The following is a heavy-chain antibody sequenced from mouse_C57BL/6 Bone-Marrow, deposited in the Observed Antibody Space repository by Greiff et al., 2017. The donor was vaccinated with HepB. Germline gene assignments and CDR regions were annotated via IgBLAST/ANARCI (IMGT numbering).Heavy chain of an antibody. CDR3: ARSDDYYGSSSWFAY. V-gene: IGHV7-3*01. CDR2: IRNKANGYTT. D-gene: IGHD1-1*01. CDR1: GFTFTDYY. J-gene: IGHJ3*01. Sequence: EVQLVESGGGLVQPGGSLSLSCAASGFTFTDYYMSWVRQPPGKALEWLGFIRNKANGYTTEYSASVKGRFTISRDNSQSILYLQMNALRAEDSATYYCARSDDYYGSSSWFAYWGQGTLVTVSA.